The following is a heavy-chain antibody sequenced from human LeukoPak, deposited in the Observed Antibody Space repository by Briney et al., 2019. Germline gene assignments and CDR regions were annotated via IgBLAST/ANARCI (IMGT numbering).Heavy chain of an antibody. CDR2: IYYSGST. V-gene: IGHV4-59*08. CDR1: GGSISSYY. Sequence: SETLSLTCTVSGGSISSYYWSWIRQPPGKGLEWIGYIYYSGSTNYNPSLKSRVTISVDTSKNQFSLKLSSVTAADTAVYYCARQYVLRFLEWFYYFDYWGQGTLVTVSS. J-gene: IGHJ4*02. D-gene: IGHD3-3*01. CDR3: ARQYVLRFLEWFYYFDY.